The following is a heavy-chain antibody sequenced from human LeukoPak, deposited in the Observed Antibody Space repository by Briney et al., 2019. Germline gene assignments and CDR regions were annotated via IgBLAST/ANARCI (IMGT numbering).Heavy chain of an antibody. CDR2: ISYDGNNK. D-gene: IGHD1-26*01. V-gene: IGHV3-30-3*01. Sequence: PGGSLRLSCAASGFTFSSYAMHWVRQAPGKGLEWVTGISYDGNNKYYADSVKGRFTISRDNSYNTLYLQMNSLRAEDTALYYCAKDVGRVGASPFDIWGQGTVVTASS. J-gene: IGHJ3*02. CDR1: GFTFSSYA. CDR3: AKDVGRVGASPFDI.